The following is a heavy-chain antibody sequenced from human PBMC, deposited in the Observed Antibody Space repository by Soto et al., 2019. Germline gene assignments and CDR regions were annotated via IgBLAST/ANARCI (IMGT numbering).Heavy chain of an antibody. J-gene: IGHJ1*01. Sequence: QVQLVESGGGVVQPGRSLRLSCAASGFTFSSYGMHWVRQAPGKGLEWVAVISYDGSNKYYADSVKGRFTISRDNSKNTLYLQMNSLRAEDTAVYYCEKDGLGEPLGVGYFQQWDQCTMGTVSS. D-gene: IGHD3-16*01. CDR2: ISYDGSNK. CDR1: GFTFSSYG. V-gene: IGHV3-30*18. CDR3: EKDGLGEPLGVGYFQQ.